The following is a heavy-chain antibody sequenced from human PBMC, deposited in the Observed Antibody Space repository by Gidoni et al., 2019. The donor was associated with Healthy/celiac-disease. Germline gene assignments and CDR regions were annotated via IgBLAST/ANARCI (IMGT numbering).Heavy chain of an antibody. CDR3: AKTRGNYDFWSGYLNWFDP. Sequence: EVQLLESGGGLVQPGGSLRLACAAAGSTFSSYAMSWVRQAPGKGLEWVSAISGSGGSTYYADSVKGRFTISRDNSKNTLYLQMNSLRAEDTAVYYCAKTRGNYDFWSGYLNWFDPWGQGTLVTVSS. CDR2: ISGSGGST. CDR1: GSTFSSYA. J-gene: IGHJ5*02. V-gene: IGHV3-23*01. D-gene: IGHD3-3*01.